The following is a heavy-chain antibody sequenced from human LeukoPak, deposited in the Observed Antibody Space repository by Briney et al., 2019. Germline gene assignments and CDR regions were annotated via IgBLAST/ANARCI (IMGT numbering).Heavy chain of an antibody. CDR1: GFAFSSYE. V-gene: IGHV3-48*03. CDR2: ISSSGSTI. CDR3: ARVAYYYDSSGLSYFDY. D-gene: IGHD3-22*01. Sequence: PGGSLRLSCAASGFAFSSYEMNWVRQAPGKGLEWVSYISSSGSTIYYADSVKGRFTISRDNAKNSLYLQMNSLRAEDTAVYYCARVAYYYDSSGLSYFDYWGQGTLVTVSS. J-gene: IGHJ4*02.